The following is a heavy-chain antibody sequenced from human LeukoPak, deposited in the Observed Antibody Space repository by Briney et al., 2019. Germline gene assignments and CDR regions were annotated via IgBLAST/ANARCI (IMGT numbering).Heavy chain of an antibody. V-gene: IGHV3-23*01. CDR1: GFTFSRYA. CDR3: AKKSPVNGIPWFDY. D-gene: IGHD6-19*01. J-gene: IGHJ4*02. CDR2: ISSSGT. Sequence: GGSLRLSCAASGFTFSRYAMEWVRQAPGKGLEWVSGISSSGTYYADSVKGRFTISRDNSKNTLYLQMNSLRVDDTAIYYCAKKSPVNGIPWFDYWGQGTQVTVSS.